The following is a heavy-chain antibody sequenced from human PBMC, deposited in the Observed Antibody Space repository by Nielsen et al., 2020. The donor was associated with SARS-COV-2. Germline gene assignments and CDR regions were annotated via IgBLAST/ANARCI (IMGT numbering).Heavy chain of an antibody. Sequence: SETLSLTCIVSGGSISSGSHDWSWIRQPPGKGLEWIGYIVYRGNTNYNPSLKSRVTISVDTSKNQFSLKVNSVTAADTAVYYCVRIDMATISVDYWGRGTLVTVSS. CDR2: IVYRGNT. J-gene: IGHJ4*02. CDR3: VRIDMATISVDY. V-gene: IGHV4-61*01. CDR1: GGSISSGSHD. D-gene: IGHD5-24*01.